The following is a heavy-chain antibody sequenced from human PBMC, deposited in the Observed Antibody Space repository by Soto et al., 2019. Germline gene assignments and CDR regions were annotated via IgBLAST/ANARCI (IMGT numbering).Heavy chain of an antibody. V-gene: IGHV3-30*18. CDR1: GFTFSSYG. CDR3: AKAQSVLRFLEWLSNFDY. D-gene: IGHD3-3*01. Sequence: GGSLRLSCAASGFTFSSYGMHWVRQAPGKGLEWVAVISYDGSNKYYADSVKGRFTISRDNSKNTLYLQMNSLRAEDTAVYYCAKAQSVLRFLEWLSNFDYWGQGTLVTVSS. J-gene: IGHJ4*02. CDR2: ISYDGSNK.